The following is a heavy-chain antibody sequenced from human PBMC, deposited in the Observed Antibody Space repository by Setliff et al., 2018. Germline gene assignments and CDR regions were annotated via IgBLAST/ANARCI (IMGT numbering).Heavy chain of an antibody. CDR2: VYTTGST. J-gene: IGHJ6*03. CDR1: GGSMGSYY. D-gene: IGHD3-10*01. Sequence: PSETLSLTCTVSGGSMGSYYWTWIRQSAGKGLEWIGRVYTTGSTAFNPSLNSRVTMSLDKSKNQFSLKLYSVTAADTAVYFCARVRITPYCMDVWGKGTTVTGSS. CDR3: ARVRITPYCMDV. V-gene: IGHV4-4*07.